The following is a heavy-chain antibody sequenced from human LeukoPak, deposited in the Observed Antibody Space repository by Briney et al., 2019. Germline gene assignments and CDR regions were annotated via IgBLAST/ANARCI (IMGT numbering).Heavy chain of an antibody. Sequence: PGGSLSLSCTASGFTVSSNYMSWVRQAPGKGLEWVSVIFSGGGTYYADSVKGRFTISRDNSKNTLYLLMNSLIAEDTAVYYCASRMVATMLFDYYGMDVWGQGTTVTVSS. CDR2: IFSGGGT. CDR3: ASRMVATMLFDYYGMDV. D-gene: IGHD5-12*01. J-gene: IGHJ6*02. V-gene: IGHV3-66*01. CDR1: GFTVSSNY.